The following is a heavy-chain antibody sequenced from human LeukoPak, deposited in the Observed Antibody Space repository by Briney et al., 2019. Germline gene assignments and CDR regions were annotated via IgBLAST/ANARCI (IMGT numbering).Heavy chain of an antibody. V-gene: IGHV3-30*02. CDR2: IRYDGSNK. J-gene: IGHJ4*02. Sequence: SGGSLRLSCAASGFTFSSYGMHWVRQAPGKGLEWVAFIRYDGSNKYYADSVKGRFTISRDNSKNTLYLQMNSLRAEDTAVYYCAKARGQWLVDFDYWGQGTLVTVSS. D-gene: IGHD6-19*01. CDR3: AKARGQWLVDFDY. CDR1: GFTFSSYG.